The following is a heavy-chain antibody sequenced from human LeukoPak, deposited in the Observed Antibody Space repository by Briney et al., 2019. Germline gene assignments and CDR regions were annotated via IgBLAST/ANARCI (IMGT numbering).Heavy chain of an antibody. J-gene: IGHJ4*02. CDR1: GGSISSGGYY. V-gene: IGHV4-31*03. CDR2: IYYSGST. D-gene: IGHD3-3*01. Sequence: PSQTLSLTCTVSGGSISSGGYYWSWIRQHPGKGLEWIGYIYYSGSTYYNPSLKSRVTISVDTSKNQFSLKLSSVTAADTAVYYCARESRFLEWLFDYWGQGTLVTVSS. CDR3: ARESRFLEWLFDY.